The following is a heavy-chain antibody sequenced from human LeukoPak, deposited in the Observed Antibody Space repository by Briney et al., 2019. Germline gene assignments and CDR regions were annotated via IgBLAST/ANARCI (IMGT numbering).Heavy chain of an antibody. V-gene: IGHV4-34*01. J-gene: IGHJ4*02. CDR1: GFTFSSYA. D-gene: IGHD4-4*01. CDR2: INHSGST. Sequence: GSLRLSCAASGFTFSSYAMSWVRQPPGKGLEWIGEINHSGSTNYNPSLKSRVTISVDTSKNQFSLKLSSVTAADTAVYYCARGLDDYSNHHFDYWGQGTLVTVSS. CDR3: ARGLDDYSNHHFDY.